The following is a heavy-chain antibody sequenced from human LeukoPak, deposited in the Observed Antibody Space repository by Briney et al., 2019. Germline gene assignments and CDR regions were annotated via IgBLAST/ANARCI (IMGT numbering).Heavy chain of an antibody. CDR3: ARDRAVAEFDY. J-gene: IGHJ4*02. D-gene: IGHD6-19*01. CDR2: IYTSGST. Sequence: SETLSLTCTVSGGSISSYYWSWIRQPAGKGLEWIGRIYTSGSTNYNPSLKSRVTMSVDTSKHQFALKLSSVTAADTAVYYCARDRAVAEFDYWGQGTLVTVSS. V-gene: IGHV4-4*07. CDR1: GGSISSYY.